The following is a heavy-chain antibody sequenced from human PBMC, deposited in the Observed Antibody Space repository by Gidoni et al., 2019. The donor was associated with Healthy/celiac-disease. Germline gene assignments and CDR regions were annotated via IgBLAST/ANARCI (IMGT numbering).Heavy chain of an antibody. J-gene: IGHJ4*02. V-gene: IGHV1-24*01. CDR2: SDPEDGET. D-gene: IGHD3-10*01. Sequence: QLQLVQSGAEVQKPGASVTVSSQVSGSTLTELSRHWVRQAPGKGLEWMGGSDPEDGETIYAQKFQGRVTMTEDTSTDTAYMGLSSLRSEDTAVYYCATGGLWFGEYPEFDYWGQGTLVTVSS. CDR3: ATGGLWFGEYPEFDY. CDR1: GSTLTELS.